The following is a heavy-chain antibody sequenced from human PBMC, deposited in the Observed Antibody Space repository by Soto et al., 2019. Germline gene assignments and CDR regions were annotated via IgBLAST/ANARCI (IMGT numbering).Heavy chain of an antibody. CDR2: IWYDGSNK. J-gene: IGHJ6*02. V-gene: IGHV3-33*01. Sequence: GGSLRLSCAASGFTFSSYGMHWVRQAPGKGLEWVAVIWYDGSNKYYADSVKGRFTISRDNSKNTLYLQMNSLRAEDTAVYYCARDLRNLRVAHYYYYGMDVWGQGTTVTVSS. D-gene: IGHD2-15*01. CDR1: GFTFSSYG. CDR3: ARDLRNLRVAHYYYYGMDV.